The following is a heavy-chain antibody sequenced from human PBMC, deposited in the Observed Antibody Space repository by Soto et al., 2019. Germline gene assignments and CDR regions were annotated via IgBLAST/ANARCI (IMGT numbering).Heavy chain of an antibody. Sequence: GSLRLSCAASGFTFSSYAMSWVRQAPGKGLEWVASIRKDGSESFYVDSVKGRFTISRDNAKNSLYLQMSSLRSEDTAVYYCAKGLSRAAYDMWGQGTMVTVSS. CDR2: IRKDGSES. CDR3: AKGLSRAAYDM. D-gene: IGHD3-10*01. V-gene: IGHV3-7*01. J-gene: IGHJ3*02. CDR1: GFTFSSYA.